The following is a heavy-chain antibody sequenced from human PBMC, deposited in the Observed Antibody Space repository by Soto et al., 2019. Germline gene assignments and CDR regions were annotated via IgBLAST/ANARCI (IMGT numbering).Heavy chain of an antibody. J-gene: IGHJ4*02. V-gene: IGHV4-59*01. Sequence: SETLSLTCTVSGGSITYYNWGWIRQPPGKGREWSGNVYYTGITHFNPSLKSRVSMSVDTSKNQFSLKLSSVTTADTAVYYCARAAAADYWGQGTLVTVSA. CDR2: VYYTGIT. CDR3: ARAAAADY. CDR1: GGSITYYN. D-gene: IGHD6-13*01.